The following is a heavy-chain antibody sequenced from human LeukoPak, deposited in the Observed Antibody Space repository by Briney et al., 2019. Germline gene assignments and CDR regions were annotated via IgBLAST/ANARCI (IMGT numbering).Heavy chain of an antibody. V-gene: IGHV4-34*01. D-gene: IGHD1-26*01. CDR1: GGSFSGYY. J-gene: IGHJ4*02. Sequence: PSETLSLTCAVYGGSFSGYYWSWIRQPPGKGLEWIGEINHSGSTNYNPSLKSRVTISVDTSKNQFSLKLSSVTAADTAVYYCASQGVGATDFWGQGSLVTVSS. CDR3: ASQGVGATDF. CDR2: INHSGST.